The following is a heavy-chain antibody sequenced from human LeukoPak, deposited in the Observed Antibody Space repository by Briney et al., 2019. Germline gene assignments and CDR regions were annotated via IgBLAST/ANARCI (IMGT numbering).Heavy chain of an antibody. Sequence: ASVTVSCKASGYTFTSYGISWVRQAPGQGLEWMGWISAYNGNTNYAQKLQGRVTMTADTSTSTAYMELRSLRSDDTAVYYCARVKDMYYDFWSGYYMDYWGQGTLVTVSS. CDR2: ISAYNGNT. CDR1: GYTFTSYG. J-gene: IGHJ4*02. V-gene: IGHV1-18*01. D-gene: IGHD3-3*01. CDR3: ARVKDMYYDFWSGYYMDY.